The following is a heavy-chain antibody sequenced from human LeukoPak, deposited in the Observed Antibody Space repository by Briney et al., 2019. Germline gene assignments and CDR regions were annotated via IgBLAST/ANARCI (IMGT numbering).Heavy chain of an antibody. J-gene: IGHJ6*02. CDR3: ARHNYGGNPLYYYYYGMDV. CDR1: GFTFSNYY. V-gene: IGHV3-11*04. CDR2: ISSNGITT. Sequence: GGSLRLSCPASGFTFSNYYMSWIRQAPGKGLEWVSYISSNGITTYYADAVKGRFTISRDNAEKSLYLQMNSLRAEDTAVYYCARHNYGGNPLYYYYYGMDVWGQGTTVTVSS. D-gene: IGHD4-23*01.